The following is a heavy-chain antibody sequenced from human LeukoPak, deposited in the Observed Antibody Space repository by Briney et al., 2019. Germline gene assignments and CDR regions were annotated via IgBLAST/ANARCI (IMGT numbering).Heavy chain of an antibody. CDR3: AEGSGSSRPYYFDY. D-gene: IGHD6-6*01. CDR2: MIGSGDDT. Sequence: GGSLRLSCAASGFTFSNYVMSWVRQTPGKGLEWVSAMIGSGDDTYYADSVKGRFTISRDNSKNTLYLQMNSLRAEDTAVYHCAEGSGSSRPYYFDYWGQGTLVTVSS. CDR1: GFTFSNYV. J-gene: IGHJ4*02. V-gene: IGHV3-23*01.